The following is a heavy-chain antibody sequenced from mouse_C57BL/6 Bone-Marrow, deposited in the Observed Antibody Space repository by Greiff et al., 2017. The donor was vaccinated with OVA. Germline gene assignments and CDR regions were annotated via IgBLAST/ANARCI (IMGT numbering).Heavy chain of an antibody. Sequence: EVQLQESGPGLVKPSQSLSLTCSVTGYSITSGYYWNWIRQFPGNKLEWMGYISYDGSNNYNPSLKNRISITRDTSKNQFFLKLNSVTTEDTATYYCARDYYGSSYALWYFDVWGTGTTVTVSS. J-gene: IGHJ1*03. D-gene: IGHD1-1*01. CDR1: GYSITSGYY. V-gene: IGHV3-6*01. CDR2: ISYDGSN. CDR3: ARDYYGSSYALWYFDV.